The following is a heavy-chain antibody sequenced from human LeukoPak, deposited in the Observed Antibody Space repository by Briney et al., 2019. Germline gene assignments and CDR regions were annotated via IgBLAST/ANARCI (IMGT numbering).Heavy chain of an antibody. V-gene: IGHV3-11*01. CDR3: AREKSPERKTWLQLGAFDV. J-gene: IGHJ3*01. D-gene: IGHD5-24*01. CDR1: GFTFSDYY. CDR2: ISSSGSTI. Sequence: PGGSLRLSCAASGFTFSDYYMSWIRQAPGKGLEWVSYISSSGSTIYYADSVKGRFTISRDNAKNSLYLQMNSLRAEDTAVYYCAREKSPERKTWLQLGAFDVWGQGTVVTVSS.